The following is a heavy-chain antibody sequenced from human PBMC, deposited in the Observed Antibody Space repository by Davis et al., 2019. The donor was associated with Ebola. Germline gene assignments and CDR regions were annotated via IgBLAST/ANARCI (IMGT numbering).Heavy chain of an antibody. CDR1: GYTFTGYY. CDR2: INPNSGGT. J-gene: IGHJ6*02. CDR3: ARGRIAAAGTVSIYYYGMDV. Sequence: ASVKVSCKASGYTFTGYYMHWVRQAPGQGLEWMGWINPNSGGTNYAQKFQGWVTMTRDTSISTAYMELSRLRSDDTAVYYCARGRIAAAGTVSIYYYGMDVWGQGTTVAVSS. D-gene: IGHD6-13*01. V-gene: IGHV1-2*04.